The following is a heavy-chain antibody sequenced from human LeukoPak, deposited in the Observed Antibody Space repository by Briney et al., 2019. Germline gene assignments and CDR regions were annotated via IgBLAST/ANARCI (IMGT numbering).Heavy chain of an antibody. D-gene: IGHD4-17*01. CDR2: ISSSSSTI. Sequence: GGSLRLSCAASGFTFSSYSMNWVRQAPGKGLKWVSYISSSSSTIYYADSVKGRFTISRDNAKNSLYLQMNSLRAEDTAVYYCARDYGDYSSLYFDYWGQGTLVTVSS. CDR3: ARDYGDYSSLYFDY. V-gene: IGHV3-48*01. J-gene: IGHJ4*02. CDR1: GFTFSSYS.